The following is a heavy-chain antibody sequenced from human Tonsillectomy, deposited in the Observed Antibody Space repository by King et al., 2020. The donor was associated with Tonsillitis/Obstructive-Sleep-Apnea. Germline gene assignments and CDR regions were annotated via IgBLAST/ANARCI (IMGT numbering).Heavy chain of an antibody. CDR3: ASPRGLSPNGGFYY. J-gene: IGHJ4*02. V-gene: IGHV5-51*03. CDR1: GYSFTSYW. Sequence: QLVQSGAEVKKPGGSLKISCKGSGYSFTSYWIGWVRQMPGKGLEWMGLIYPGDSDTRYSTSFQGQVTISDDKSIRTAYLQWNSLQASDTAMYYCASPRGLSPNGGFYYWGQGTLVTVSS. CDR2: IYPGDSDT. D-gene: IGHD3-16*01.